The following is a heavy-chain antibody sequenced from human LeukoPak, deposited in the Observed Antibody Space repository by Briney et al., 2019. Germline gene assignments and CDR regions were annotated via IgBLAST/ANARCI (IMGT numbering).Heavy chain of an antibody. CDR3: ARSGGGYFDY. CDR1: GFAFTSYW. V-gene: IGHV3-74*01. CDR2: INSDGSNS. Sequence: GGSLRLSCAASGFAFTSYWMHWVRQAPGKGLVWVSRINSDGSNSDYADSVKGRFTISRDNAKNTLYLQMNSLRAEDTAVYYCARSGGGYFDYWGPGTLVTVSS. D-gene: IGHD1-14*01. J-gene: IGHJ4*02.